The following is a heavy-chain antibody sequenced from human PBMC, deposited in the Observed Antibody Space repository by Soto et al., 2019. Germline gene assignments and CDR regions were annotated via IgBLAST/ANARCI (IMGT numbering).Heavy chain of an antibody. J-gene: IGHJ4*02. V-gene: IGHV4-59*01. CDR1: GDSSSSYY. CDR3: ARLRLSTVTKTYYFDY. Sequence: PSETLSLTFTVSGDSSSSYYWSWIRQPPGKGLEWIGCIYNSGNTDYNPSLKSRVTISVDMSTDQFSLKLTSVTAADTAVYYCARLRLSTVTKTYYFDYWGQGALVTVSS. CDR2: IYNSGNT. D-gene: IGHD4-17*01.